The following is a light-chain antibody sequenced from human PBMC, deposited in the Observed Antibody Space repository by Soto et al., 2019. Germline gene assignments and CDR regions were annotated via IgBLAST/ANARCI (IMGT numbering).Light chain of an antibody. CDR2: DTS. CDR1: TGAVTSGHY. Sequence: QAVVTQEPSLTVSPGGTVTLTCGSSTGAVTSGHYPYWFQQKPAQAPRTLIYDTSNKHSWTPARFSGSLLGGQAALTLSGAQPEDEAEYYCLLSYSGAQVFGGGTKLTVL. CDR3: LLSYSGAQV. J-gene: IGLJ3*02. V-gene: IGLV7-46*01.